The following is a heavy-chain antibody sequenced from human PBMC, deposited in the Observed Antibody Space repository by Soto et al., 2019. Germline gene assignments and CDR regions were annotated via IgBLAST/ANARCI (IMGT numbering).Heavy chain of an antibody. CDR3: AKEGCSGGSCYPRY. V-gene: IGHV3-30*18. Sequence: QVQLVESGGGVVQPGRSLRLSCAASGFTFSSYGMHWVRQAPGKGLEWVAVISYDGSNKYYADSVKGRFTISRDNSKNTLNLQMNSLRAEDTAVYYCAKEGCSGGSCYPRYWGQGTLVTVSS. J-gene: IGHJ4*02. D-gene: IGHD2-15*01. CDR1: GFTFSSYG. CDR2: ISYDGSNK.